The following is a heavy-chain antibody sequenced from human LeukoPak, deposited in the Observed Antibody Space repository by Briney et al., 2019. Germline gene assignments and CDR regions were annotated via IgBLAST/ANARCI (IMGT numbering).Heavy chain of an antibody. D-gene: IGHD6-13*01. CDR3: ARQAGPYYMDV. V-gene: IGHV3-21*01. CDR1: GFTFSACT. Sequence: GGSLRLSCAASGFTFSACTMNWVRQAPGKGLEWVSSIGRSGNYIYHADSVKGRFTISRDNAKNSLYLQMSSLRAEDTAVYYCARQAGPYYMDVWGKGTTVTVSS. J-gene: IGHJ6*03. CDR2: IGRSGNYI.